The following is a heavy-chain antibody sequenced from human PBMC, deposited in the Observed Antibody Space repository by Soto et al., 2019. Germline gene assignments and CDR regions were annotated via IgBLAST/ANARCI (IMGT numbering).Heavy chain of an antibody. J-gene: IGHJ6*02. V-gene: IGHV3-30-3*01. CDR1: GFTFGYNA. D-gene: IGHD1-1*01. Sequence: QVQLVESGGGVAQPGRSLRLPCAASGFTFGYNALNWFPQAPGKGLEWVAVISYDGDNKYIAESVKGRFTISRDNSKNTVSLQMNSLRAEDTAMYFCARGTTTSAFSAMDVWGQGTTVTVSS. CDR2: ISYDGDNK. CDR3: ARGTTTSAFSAMDV.